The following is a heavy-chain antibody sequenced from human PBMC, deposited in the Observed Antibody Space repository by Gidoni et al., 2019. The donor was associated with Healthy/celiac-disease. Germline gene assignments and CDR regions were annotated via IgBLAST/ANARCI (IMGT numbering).Heavy chain of an antibody. CDR2: IYTSGST. Sequence: QVQLQESGSGLVKPSQTLSLTCTVSGGSISSGSYYWSWIRQPAGKGLEWIGGIYTSGSTNYNPSLKSRVTISVDTSKNQFSLKLSSVTAADTAVYYCARDQMIVIPSAGAFDIWGQGTMVTVSS. V-gene: IGHV4-61*02. CDR3: ARDQMIVIPSAGAFDI. CDR1: GGSISSGSYY. J-gene: IGHJ3*02. D-gene: IGHD3-22*01.